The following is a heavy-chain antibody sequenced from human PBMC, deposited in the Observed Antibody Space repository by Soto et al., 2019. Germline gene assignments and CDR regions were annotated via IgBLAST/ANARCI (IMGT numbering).Heavy chain of an antibody. V-gene: IGHV2-70*04. Sequence: SGPTLVNPTQTLTLTCTFSGFSLSTSGMRVSWIRQPPGKALEWLARIDWDDDKFYNTSLKTRLTISKGSSKNQVVLTMTNMDPVDTATYYCARMFHCSGGTCPFDYWGQGALVTVSS. CDR3: ARMFHCSGGTCPFDY. D-gene: IGHD2-15*01. CDR2: IDWDDDK. J-gene: IGHJ4*02. CDR1: GFSLSTSGMR.